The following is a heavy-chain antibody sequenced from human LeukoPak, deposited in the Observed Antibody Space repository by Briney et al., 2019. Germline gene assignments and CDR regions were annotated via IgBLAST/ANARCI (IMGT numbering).Heavy chain of an antibody. CDR2: INSGSTTI. V-gene: IGHV3-48*01. Sequence: GGSLRLSCAASGFTFTSYRMNWVRQAPGKGLEWVSYINSGSTTIYYADSVKGRFTISRDNAKNSLYLQMNSLRAEDTAVYYCAKTPRYCSSTSCYAGYFDYWGQGTLVTVSS. CDR1: GFTFTSYR. D-gene: IGHD2-2*01. J-gene: IGHJ4*02. CDR3: AKTPRYCSSTSCYAGYFDY.